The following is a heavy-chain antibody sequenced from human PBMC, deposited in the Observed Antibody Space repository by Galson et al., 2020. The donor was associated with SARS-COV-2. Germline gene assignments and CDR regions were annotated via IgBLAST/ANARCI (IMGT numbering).Heavy chain of an antibody. CDR1: GFSLTTSGMC. CDR2: IDWDGDK. V-gene: IGHV2-70*11. D-gene: IGHD6-19*01. J-gene: IGHJ4*02. CDR3: AWIDGSGGRGNY. Sequence: ESGPTLVKPTQTLTLTCTFSGFSLTTSGMCVNWIRQPPGKALEWLARIDWDGDKYYSTSLKTRLTISKDTSKNQVVLTMTDMDPVDTATYYCAWIDGSGGRGNYWGQGTPVIVSS.